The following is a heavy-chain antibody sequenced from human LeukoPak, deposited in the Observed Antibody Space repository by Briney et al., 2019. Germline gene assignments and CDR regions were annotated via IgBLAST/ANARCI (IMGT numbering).Heavy chain of an antibody. V-gene: IGHV1-69*04. J-gene: IGHJ4*02. D-gene: IGHD2-15*01. Sequence: SVKVSCKASGGTFSSYAISWVRQAPGQGLEWMGRIIPILGIVNYAQKFQGRVTITADKSTSTAYMELSSLRSEDTAVYYCAADCSGGSCYSRYFDYWGQGTLVTVSS. CDR1: GGTFSSYA. CDR3: AADCSGGSCYSRYFDY. CDR2: IIPILGIV.